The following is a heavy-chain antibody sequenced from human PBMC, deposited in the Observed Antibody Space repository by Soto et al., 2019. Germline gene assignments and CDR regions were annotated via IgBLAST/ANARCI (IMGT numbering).Heavy chain of an antibody. CDR3: AKDTVLTTVTTKYYYMDV. Sequence: PGGSLRLSCAASGFTFSSYAMSWVRQAPGKGLEWVSAISGSGGSTYYADSVKGRFTISRDNSKNTLYLQMNSLRAEDTAVYYCAKDTVLTTVTTKYYYMDVWGKGTTVTGSS. J-gene: IGHJ6*03. CDR1: GFTFSSYA. CDR2: ISGSGGST. V-gene: IGHV3-23*01. D-gene: IGHD4-4*01.